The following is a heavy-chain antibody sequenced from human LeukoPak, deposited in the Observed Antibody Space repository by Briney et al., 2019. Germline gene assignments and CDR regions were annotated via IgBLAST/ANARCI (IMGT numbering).Heavy chain of an antibody. J-gene: IGHJ4*02. V-gene: IGHV1-69*13. CDR2: IIPIFGTA. CDR1: GGTFSSYA. Sequence: SVKVSCKASGGTFSSYAIRWVRQAPGQGLEWMGGIIPIFGTANYAQKFQGRVTITADESTSTAYMELSSLRFEDTAVYYCAREGVGATKRGAFDYWGQGTLVTVSS. CDR3: AREGVGATKRGAFDY. D-gene: IGHD1-26*01.